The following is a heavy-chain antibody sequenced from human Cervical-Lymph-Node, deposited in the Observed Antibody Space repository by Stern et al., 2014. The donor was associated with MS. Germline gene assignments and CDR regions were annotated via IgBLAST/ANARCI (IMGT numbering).Heavy chain of an antibody. CDR2: IFTSGST. CDR1: GGSIASSSYY. CDR3: AREDYDGSGHPYYYGLDV. Sequence: QVQLQESGPGLVKPSQTLSLTCTVSGGSIASSSYYWSWIRQPAGKGLEWIGRIFTSGSTTYNPSLQSRISLSVDTSKNQFSVRLSSVTAADTAVYYCAREDYDGSGHPYYYGLDVWGQGTTVTVSS. V-gene: IGHV4-61*02. J-gene: IGHJ6*02. D-gene: IGHD3-22*01.